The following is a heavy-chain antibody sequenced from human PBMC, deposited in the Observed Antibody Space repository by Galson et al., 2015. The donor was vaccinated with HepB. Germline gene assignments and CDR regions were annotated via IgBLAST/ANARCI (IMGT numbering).Heavy chain of an antibody. D-gene: IGHD1-1*01. V-gene: IGHV3-23*01. CDR2: ISGRGSST. J-gene: IGHJ3*01. Sequence: SLRLSCAGSGFNFSSHAMSWVRQAPGKGLEWVSGISGRGSSTSYSDSVKGRLTISRDNSKNTLYLQMKSLRADDTAIYYCAKDHIQLDDDFDVWGQGTMVTVSS. CDR3: AKDHIQLDDDFDV. CDR1: GFNFSSHA.